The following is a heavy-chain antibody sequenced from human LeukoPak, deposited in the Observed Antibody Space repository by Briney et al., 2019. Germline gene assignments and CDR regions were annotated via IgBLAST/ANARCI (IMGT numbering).Heavy chain of an antibody. CDR1: GGSISSSSHH. CDR2: IYYSGNT. V-gene: IGHV4-39*02. J-gene: IGHJ4*02. D-gene: IGHD6-6*01. Sequence: SETLSLTCTVSGGSISSSSHHLSWVRQPPGKGLAWIGSIYYSGNTYHNPSLKSRVTIPVDTSKNQFSLKLTSVTAADTAVYYCTREYSSSSDYWGQGTLVTVSS. CDR3: TREYSSSSDY.